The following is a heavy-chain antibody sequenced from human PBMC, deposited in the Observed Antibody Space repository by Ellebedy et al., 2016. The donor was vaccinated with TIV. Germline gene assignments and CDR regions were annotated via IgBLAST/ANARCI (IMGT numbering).Heavy chain of an antibody. V-gene: IGHV3-7*01. J-gene: IGHJ5*02. CDR1: EFSFRSYW. Sequence: GESLKISCAASEFSFRSYWMTWVRQAPGKGLEWVASIRQDGDEKYYVDSVKGRFTISRDNAKRSLFLQLNSLRVEDTAVYYCARRGSYGDYAVQVNNWFDRWGQGTLVTV. D-gene: IGHD4-17*01. CDR3: ARRGSYGDYAVQVNNWFDR. CDR2: IRQDGDEK.